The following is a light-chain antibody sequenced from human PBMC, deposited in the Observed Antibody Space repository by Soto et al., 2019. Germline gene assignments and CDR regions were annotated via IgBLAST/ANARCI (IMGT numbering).Light chain of an antibody. CDR1: SNDVGGYAY. J-gene: IGLJ3*02. CDR3: CSYTGNTTPV. CDR2: EVS. Sequence: QSALTQPASVSGSPGQSITISCTGTSNDVGGYAYVSWYQQYPGKAPKLVISEVSNRPSGVSHRFSGSRSGNTASLTISGLQAEDAADYHCCSYTGNTTPVFGGGTKLTVL. V-gene: IGLV2-14*01.